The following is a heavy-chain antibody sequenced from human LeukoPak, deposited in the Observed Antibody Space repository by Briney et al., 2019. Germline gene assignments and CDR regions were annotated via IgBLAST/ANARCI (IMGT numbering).Heavy chain of an antibody. CDR1: GFTFSSYS. D-gene: IGHD3-22*01. J-gene: IGHJ4*02. V-gene: IGHV3-48*01. CDR3: ARRPIDGMIVVVNFDY. Sequence: GGSLRLSCAASGFTFSSYSMNWVRQAPGKGLEWVSYISSSSSTIYYADSVKGRFTISRDNAKNSLYLQMNSLRAEDTAVYYCARRPIDGMIVVVNFDYWGQGTLVTVSS. CDR2: ISSSSSTI.